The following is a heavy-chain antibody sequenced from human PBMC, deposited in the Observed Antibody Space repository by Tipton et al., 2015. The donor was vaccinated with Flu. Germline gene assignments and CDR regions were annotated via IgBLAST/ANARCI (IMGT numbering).Heavy chain of an antibody. CDR3: ARIYSSGCHDY. CDR2: IYYSGST. Sequence: TLSLTCTVSGGSISSYYWSWIRQPPGKGLEWIGYIYYSGSTNYNPSLKSRVTISVDTSKNQFSLKLSSVTAADTAVYYCARIYSSGCHDYWGQGTLVTVSS. V-gene: IGHV4-59*01. D-gene: IGHD6-19*01. J-gene: IGHJ4*02. CDR1: GGSISSYY.